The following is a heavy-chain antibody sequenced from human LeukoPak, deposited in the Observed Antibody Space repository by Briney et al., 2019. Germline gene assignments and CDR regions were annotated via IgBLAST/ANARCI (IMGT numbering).Heavy chain of an antibody. V-gene: IGHV4-4*07. CDR1: GDSISRTY. D-gene: IGHD1-14*01. CDR3: ARHTGRAGGSTGAFDF. J-gene: IGHJ2*01. CDR2: IYNTEST. Sequence: PSETLSLTCSVSGDSISRTYWSWIRQPAGKGLEWIGRIYNTESTNYNPSLESRVTMSVDTSKNQFSLKLTPVTAADTAVYYCARHTGRAGGSTGAFDFWGRGTLVTVSS.